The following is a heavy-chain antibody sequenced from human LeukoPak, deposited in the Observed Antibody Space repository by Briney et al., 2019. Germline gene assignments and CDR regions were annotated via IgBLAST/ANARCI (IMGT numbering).Heavy chain of an antibody. J-gene: IGHJ6*03. CDR2: MNPNSGNT. CDR1: GYTFTSYD. V-gene: IGHV1-8*01. D-gene: IGHD6-13*01. CDR3: ARGRQQLRFYRYYYYYMDV. Sequence: ASVKVSCKASGYTFTSYDINWVRQATGQGLEWMGWMNPNSGNTGYAQKFQGRVTMTRNTSISTAYMELSSLRSEDTAVYYCARGRQQLRFYRYYYYYMDVWGKGTTVTISS.